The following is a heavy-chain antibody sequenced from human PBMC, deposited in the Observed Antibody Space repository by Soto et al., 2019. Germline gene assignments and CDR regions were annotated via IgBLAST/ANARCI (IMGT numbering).Heavy chain of an antibody. V-gene: IGHV3-23*01. D-gene: IGHD3-10*02. CDR2: ISGSGGST. Sequence: EVQLLESGGGLIQPGGSLRLSCAASGLTFSSYAMSWVRQATGKGLEWVSAISGSGGSTYYADSVKGRFTISRDNSKNTLYLQMNSLRAEDTAVYDCAKDQLYIRGVIHNWFDPWGQGTLVTVSS. J-gene: IGHJ5*02. CDR1: GLTFSSYA. CDR3: AKDQLYIRGVIHNWFDP.